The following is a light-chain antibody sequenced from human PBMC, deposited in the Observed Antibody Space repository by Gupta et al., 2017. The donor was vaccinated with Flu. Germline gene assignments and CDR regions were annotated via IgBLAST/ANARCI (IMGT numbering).Light chain of an antibody. Sequence: QSVLTQPPSASGTPGPRVTISCSGSSSNIGSNYVYWYQQLPGTAPKLLIYRNNQRRSGVPDRFSGSKSGTSASLAISGLRSEDEADYYCAAWDDSRSGVVFGGGTKLTVL. CDR2: RNN. V-gene: IGLV1-47*01. J-gene: IGLJ2*01. CDR3: AAWDDSRSGVV. CDR1: SSNIGSNY.